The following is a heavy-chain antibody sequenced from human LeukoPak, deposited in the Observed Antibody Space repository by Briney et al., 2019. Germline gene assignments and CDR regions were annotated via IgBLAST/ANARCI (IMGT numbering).Heavy chain of an antibody. CDR1: GFSFSSHA. Sequence: GGSLRLSCAASGFSFSSHAMHWVRQAPGKGLEWVAFISYDGSTKTYADSVKGRFTISRDNAKNSLYLQMNSLRAEDTAVYYCASRGGWGQGTLVTVSS. J-gene: IGHJ4*02. V-gene: IGHV3-33*03. CDR2: ISYDGSTK. CDR3: ASRGG.